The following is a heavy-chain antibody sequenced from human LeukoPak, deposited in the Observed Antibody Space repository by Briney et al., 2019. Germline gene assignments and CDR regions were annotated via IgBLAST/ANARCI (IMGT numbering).Heavy chain of an antibody. CDR3: AREGYCSSTSCPNAFDI. Sequence: PSETLSLTCTVSGGSISSYYWSWIRQPPGKGLEWIGYIYYSGSTNYNPSLRSRLTISVDTSMHQFSLYLSSVTAADTAVYYCAREGYCSSTSCPNAFDIWGQGTMVTVSS. D-gene: IGHD2-2*01. J-gene: IGHJ3*02. CDR1: GGSISSYY. V-gene: IGHV4-59*01. CDR2: IYYSGST.